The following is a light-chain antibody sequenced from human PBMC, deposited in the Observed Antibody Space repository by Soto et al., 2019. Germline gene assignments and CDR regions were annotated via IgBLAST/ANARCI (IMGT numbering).Light chain of an antibody. V-gene: IGKV3-20*01. CDR1: QSVAGSY. Sequence: EIVLTQSPGTLSLSPGERATLSCRASQSVAGSYLAWYQQKPGQAPRLLIYGASSRATGIPDRFSGSGSGTDFTLTISRLEPEDFAVYSCHRYGDRMTFGQGTKVDIK. CDR3: HRYGDRMT. J-gene: IGKJ1*01. CDR2: GAS.